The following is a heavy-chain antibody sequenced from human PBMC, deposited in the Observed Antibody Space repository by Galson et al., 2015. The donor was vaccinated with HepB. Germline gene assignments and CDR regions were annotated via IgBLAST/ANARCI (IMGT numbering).Heavy chain of an antibody. Sequence: SCKASGGTFSSYAISWVRQAPGQGLEWMGGIIPIFGTANYAQKFQGRVTITADKSTSTAYMELSSLRSEDTAVYYCARDGWRTWELRGYYGMDVWGQGTTVTVSS. D-gene: IGHD1-26*01. CDR3: ARDGWRTWELRGYYGMDV. V-gene: IGHV1-69*06. CDR1: GGTFSSYA. CDR2: IIPIFGTA. J-gene: IGHJ6*02.